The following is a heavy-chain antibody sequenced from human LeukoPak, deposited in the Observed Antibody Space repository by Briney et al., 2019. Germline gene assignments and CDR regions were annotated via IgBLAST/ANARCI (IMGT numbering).Heavy chain of an antibody. CDR2: ISYDGSNK. D-gene: IGHD2-2*02. J-gene: IGHJ2*01. CDR1: GFTFSSYA. V-gene: IGHV3-30*04. CDR3: ARNGVRDCSSTSCYTWRGYFDL. Sequence: GGSLRLSCAASGFTFSSYAMHWVRQAPGKGLEWVAVISYDGSNKYYADSVKGRFTISRDNSKNTLYLQMNSPRAEDTAVYYCARNGVRDCSSTSCYTWRGYFDLWGRGTLVTVSS.